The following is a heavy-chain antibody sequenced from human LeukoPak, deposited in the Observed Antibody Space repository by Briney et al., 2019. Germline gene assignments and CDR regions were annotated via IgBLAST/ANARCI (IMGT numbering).Heavy chain of an antibody. J-gene: IGHJ4*02. V-gene: IGHV1-69*13. D-gene: IGHD2-2*01. Sequence: SVKVSCKASGGTFSSYAISWVRQAPGQGLEWMGGIIPIFGTANYAQKFQGRVTITADESTSTAYMELSSLRSEDTAVYYCARGLPKDIVVVPAAIPNDYWGQGTLVTVSS. CDR1: GGTFSSYA. CDR2: IIPIFGTA. CDR3: ARGLPKDIVVVPAAIPNDY.